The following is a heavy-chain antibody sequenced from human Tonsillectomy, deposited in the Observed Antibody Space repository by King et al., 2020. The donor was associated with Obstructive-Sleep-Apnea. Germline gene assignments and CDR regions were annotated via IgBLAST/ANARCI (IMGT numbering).Heavy chain of an antibody. D-gene: IGHD6-13*01. CDR3: ARELQGQQYHSYYGMDV. CDR2: INSDESST. Sequence: VQLVESGGGLVQPGGSLRLSCAASGFTFSSYWMHWVRQAPGKGLMWVSRINSDESSTSYADSVKGRFTISRDNAKNTLFLQMNSLRVEDTALYYCARELQGQQYHSYYGMDVWGQGTTVTVSS. J-gene: IGHJ6*02. CDR1: GFTFSSYW. V-gene: IGHV3-74*01.